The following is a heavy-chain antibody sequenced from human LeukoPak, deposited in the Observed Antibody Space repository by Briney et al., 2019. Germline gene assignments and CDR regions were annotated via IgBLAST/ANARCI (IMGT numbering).Heavy chain of an antibody. J-gene: IGHJ5*02. CDR2: IYHSGST. V-gene: IGHV4-59*01. Sequence: PSETLSLTCTVSGGSISGYYWSWIRQPPGMGLEWIGYIYHSGSTNSNPSLKSRVTISVDTSKNQFSLKLSSVTAADTAVYYCASGGYSNGYGMQGGWFDPWGQGTLVTVSS. CDR1: GGSISGYY. D-gene: IGHD5-18*01. CDR3: ASGGYSNGYGMQGGWFDP.